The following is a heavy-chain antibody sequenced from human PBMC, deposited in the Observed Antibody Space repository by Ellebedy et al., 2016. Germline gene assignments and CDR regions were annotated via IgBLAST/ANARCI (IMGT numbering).Heavy chain of an antibody. J-gene: IGHJ6*02. Sequence: ASVKVSCKASGYTFTTYYMHWVRQAPGQGLEWVGIINPSGGSTRYAQKFQGRVTMTRDTSTRTVYMDLSSLRSEDTAVYYCARDTTYYYYGMDVWGQGTTVTVSS. D-gene: IGHD1-1*01. CDR2: INPSGGST. V-gene: IGHV1-46*01. CDR3: ARDTTYYYYGMDV. CDR1: GYTFTTYY.